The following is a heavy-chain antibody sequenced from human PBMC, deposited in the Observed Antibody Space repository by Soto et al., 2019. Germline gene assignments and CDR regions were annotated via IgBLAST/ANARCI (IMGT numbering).Heavy chain of an antibody. CDR1: GGSISSSSYY. J-gene: IGHJ4*02. D-gene: IGHD3-9*01. CDR3: ARLLDPPSAYDILTGYLYYFDY. Sequence: QLQLQESGPGLVKPSETLSLTCTVSGGSISSSSYYWGWIRQPPGKGLEWIGSIYYSGSTYYNPSLKSRVTISVDTSKNQFSLKLSSVTAADTAVYYCARLLDPPSAYDILTGYLYYFDYWGQGTLVTVSS. V-gene: IGHV4-39*01. CDR2: IYYSGST.